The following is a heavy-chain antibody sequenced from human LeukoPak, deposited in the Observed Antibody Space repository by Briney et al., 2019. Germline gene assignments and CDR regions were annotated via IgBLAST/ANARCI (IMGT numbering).Heavy chain of an antibody. Sequence: GGSLRLSCAASGFTFSSYWMFWVRHAPGKGLVWVSRINSDGSSTIYADSVKGRFTMSRDNAKNTLYLRMNSLRAEDTAVYYCARYSGSYSFEYWGQGTLVTVSS. CDR1: GFTFSSYW. J-gene: IGHJ4*02. D-gene: IGHD1-26*01. CDR3: ARYSGSYSFEY. CDR2: INSDGSST. V-gene: IGHV3-74*01.